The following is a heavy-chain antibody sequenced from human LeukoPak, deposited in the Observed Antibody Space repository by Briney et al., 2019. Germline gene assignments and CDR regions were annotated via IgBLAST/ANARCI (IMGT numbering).Heavy chain of an antibody. CDR1: GGSISSYY. J-gene: IGHJ4*02. CDR3: ARRDSSSCIDY. D-gene: IGHD6-13*01. Sequence: SETLSLTCTVSGGSISSYYWSWIRQPPGKGLDWIGYIYYSESTNYNPSLKSRVTISVDTSKNQFSLKLSSVTAADTAVYYCARRDSSSCIDYWGQGTLVTVSS. CDR2: IYYSEST. V-gene: IGHV4-59*08.